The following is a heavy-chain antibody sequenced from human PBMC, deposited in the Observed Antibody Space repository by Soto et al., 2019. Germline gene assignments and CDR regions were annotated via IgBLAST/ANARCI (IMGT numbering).Heavy chain of an antibody. J-gene: IGHJ6*02. D-gene: IGHD3-10*01. Sequence: PGGSLRLSCAASGFTFKNCWMHWVRQVPGKGLVWVSHITNDGRRTNYADSVRGRFTISRDNSKSTLYLQMDSLRANDTAVYYCAKAVPHCAGNSCFWDQYYYGLDVWGQGTTLTVSS. V-gene: IGHV3-74*01. CDR2: ITNDGRRT. CDR1: GFTFKNCW. CDR3: AKAVPHCAGNSCFWDQYYYGLDV.